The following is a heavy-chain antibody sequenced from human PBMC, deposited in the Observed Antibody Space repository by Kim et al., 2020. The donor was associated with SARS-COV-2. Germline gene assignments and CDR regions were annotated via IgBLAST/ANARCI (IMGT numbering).Heavy chain of an antibody. J-gene: IGHJ6*02. D-gene: IGHD1-26*01. Sequence: KGRFTISRDTSKNTLYLQMNSLRAEDTAVYYCAKVSGVYGPFYYYYGMDVWGQGTTVTVSS. CDR3: AKVSGVYGPFYYYYGMDV. V-gene: IGHV3-30*02.